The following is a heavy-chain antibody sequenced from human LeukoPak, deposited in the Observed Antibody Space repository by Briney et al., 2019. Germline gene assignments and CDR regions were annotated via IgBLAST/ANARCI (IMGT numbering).Heavy chain of an antibody. V-gene: IGHV3-7*03. CDR1: GFTFSSYW. Sequence: PGGSLRLSCAASGFTFSSYWMHWVRQAPGKGLEWVANIKQDGSEKYYVDSVKGRFTISRDNSKNTLYLQMNSLRAEDTAVYYCAKDLVEKYYYDSSGYRVFDYWGQGTLVTVSS. J-gene: IGHJ4*02. CDR2: IKQDGSEK. CDR3: AKDLVEKYYYDSSGYRVFDY. D-gene: IGHD3-22*01.